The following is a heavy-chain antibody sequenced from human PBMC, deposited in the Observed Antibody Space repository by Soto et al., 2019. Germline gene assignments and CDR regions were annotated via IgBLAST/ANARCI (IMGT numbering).Heavy chain of an antibody. CDR3: AKDWGSSGWFNWFDP. J-gene: IGHJ5*02. Sequence: QVQLVESGGGVVQPGRSLRLSCVACGFTLSNTGMHWVRQAPGKGLEWMAMISHDGSNTYYGDSVKGRFTISRDNSWNTLYLQMDSLRPEDTSVYYCAKDWGSSGWFNWFDPWGQGTLVTVSS. D-gene: IGHD6-19*01. V-gene: IGHV3-30*18. CDR2: ISHDGSNT. CDR1: GFTLSNTG.